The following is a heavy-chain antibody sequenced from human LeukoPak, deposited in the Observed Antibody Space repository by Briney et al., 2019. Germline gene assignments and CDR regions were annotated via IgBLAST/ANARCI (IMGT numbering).Heavy chain of an antibody. CDR2: IYYSGTT. V-gene: IGHV4-59*01. J-gene: IGHJ3*02. D-gene: IGHD1-26*01. CDR3: ARGVGAASSDVFDI. Sequence: SETLSLTCIAPGAAISSAYGSGTGQPQGRGREGIGYIYYSGTTNYHPSLKSRVTISVDTSKNQFSLKLNSVTAADTAVYYCARGVGAASSDVFDIWGQGTMVTVSS. CDR1: GAAISSAY.